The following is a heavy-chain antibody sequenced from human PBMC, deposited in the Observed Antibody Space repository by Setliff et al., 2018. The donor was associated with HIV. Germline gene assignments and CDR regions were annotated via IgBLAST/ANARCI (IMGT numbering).Heavy chain of an antibody. Sequence: GGSLRLSCAASGFIFNTYGMHWVRQAPGKGLEWVAVIRYDGSNKYYADSVKGRFTISRDNSKNTLYLQMNSLRAEDTAVYYCAKSREKGNYYNVNFDYWGQGALVTAPQ. D-gene: IGHD3-10*01. CDR3: AKSREKGNYYNVNFDY. CDR2: IRYDGSNK. CDR1: GFIFNTYG. V-gene: IGHV3-30*02. J-gene: IGHJ4*02.